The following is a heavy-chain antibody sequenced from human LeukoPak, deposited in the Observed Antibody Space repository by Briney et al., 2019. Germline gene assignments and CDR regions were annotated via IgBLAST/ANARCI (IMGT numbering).Heavy chain of an antibody. J-gene: IGHJ4*02. D-gene: IGHD5-24*01. Sequence: ASVKVSCKASGYTFTGYYMHWVRQAPGQGLEWMGRINPNSGGTNYSQKFQGRVTMTRDTAISTAYMELSRLRSDDTAVYYCARDKEMATIPFDYWGQGTLVTVS. CDR1: GYTFTGYY. CDR3: ARDKEMATIPFDY. CDR2: INPNSGGT. V-gene: IGHV1-2*06.